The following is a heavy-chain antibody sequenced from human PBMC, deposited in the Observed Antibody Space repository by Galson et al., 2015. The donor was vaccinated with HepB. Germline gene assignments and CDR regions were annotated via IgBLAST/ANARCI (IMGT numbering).Heavy chain of an antibody. CDR1: GGTFSSYA. J-gene: IGHJ4*02. Sequence: SVKVSCKASGGTFSSYAISWVRQAPGQGLEWMGGIIPIFGTANYAQKFQGRVTITADESTSTAHMELSSLRSEDTAVYYCARSPEDSSGYYYYLDYWGQGTLVTVSS. V-gene: IGHV1-69*13. CDR3: ARSPEDSSGYYYYLDY. D-gene: IGHD3-22*01. CDR2: IIPIFGTA.